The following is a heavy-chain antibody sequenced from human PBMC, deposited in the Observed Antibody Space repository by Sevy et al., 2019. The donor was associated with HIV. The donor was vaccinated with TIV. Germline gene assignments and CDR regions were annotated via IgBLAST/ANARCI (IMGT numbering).Heavy chain of an antibody. D-gene: IGHD2-8*02. J-gene: IGHJ6*02. CDR2: IQSKADGGTI. Sequence: GGSLRLSCAASGFTFSYAWMNWVRQAPGKGLEWVSRIQSKADGGTIDYAAPVKGRFTISREDSQNTLYLQMNSLKTEDTAVYYCSTDPIILLLVTNGMDVWGQGTTVTVSS. CDR1: GFTFSYAW. V-gene: IGHV3-15*01. CDR3: STDPIILLLVTNGMDV.